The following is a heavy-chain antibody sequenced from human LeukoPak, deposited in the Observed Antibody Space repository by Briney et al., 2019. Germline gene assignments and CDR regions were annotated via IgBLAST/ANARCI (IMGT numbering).Heavy chain of an antibody. J-gene: IGHJ4*02. CDR2: INPNSGGT. Sequence: ASVKVSCKASGYTFTGYYMHWVRQAPGQGLEWMGRINPNSGGTNYAQKFQGRVTMTRDTSISTAYMKLSRLRSDDTAVYYCATYNSGSYWGTDYWGQGTLVTVSS. CDR3: ATYNSGSYWGTDY. CDR1: GYTFTGYY. D-gene: IGHD1-26*01. V-gene: IGHV1-2*06.